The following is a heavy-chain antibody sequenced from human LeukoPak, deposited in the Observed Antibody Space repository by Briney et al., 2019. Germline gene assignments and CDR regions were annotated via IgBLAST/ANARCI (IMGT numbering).Heavy chain of an antibody. CDR1: GFTFSSYG. D-gene: IGHD3-10*01. Sequence: TGGSLRLSCAASGFTFSSYGMHWVRQAPGKGLEWVAFIRYDGSNKYYADSVKGRFTISRDNSKNTLYLQMNSLRAEDTAVYYCAKDGITMVRDPNWFDPWGQGTLVTVSS. J-gene: IGHJ5*02. CDR3: AKDGITMVRDPNWFDP. V-gene: IGHV3-30*02. CDR2: IRYDGSNK.